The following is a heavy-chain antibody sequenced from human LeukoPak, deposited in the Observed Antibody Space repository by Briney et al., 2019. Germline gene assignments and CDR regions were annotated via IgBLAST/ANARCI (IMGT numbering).Heavy chain of an antibody. CDR3: ARDWTYYYDSSGYYLYNWFDP. CDR2: INAGNGNT. Sequence: ASVKVSCKASGYTFTSYAMHWVRQAPGQRLEWMGWINAGNGNTKYSQKFQGRVTITRDTSASTAYMKLSSLRSEDTAVYYCARDWTYYYDSSGYYLYNWFDPWGQGTLVTVSS. CDR1: GYTFTSYA. J-gene: IGHJ5*02. D-gene: IGHD3-22*01. V-gene: IGHV1-3*01.